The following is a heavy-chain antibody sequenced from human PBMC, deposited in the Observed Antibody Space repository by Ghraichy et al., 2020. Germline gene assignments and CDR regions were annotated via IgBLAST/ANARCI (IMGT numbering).Heavy chain of an antibody. CDR2: INHSGST. Sequence: SETLSLTCAVYGGSFSGYYWSWIRQPPGKGLEWIGEINHSGSTNYNPSLKSRVTISVDTSKNQFSLKLSSVTAADTAVYYCATRRGGSGSWGQGTLVTVSS. V-gene: IGHV4-34*01. CDR1: GGSFSGYY. CDR3: ATRRGGSGS. D-gene: IGHD3-16*01. J-gene: IGHJ5*02.